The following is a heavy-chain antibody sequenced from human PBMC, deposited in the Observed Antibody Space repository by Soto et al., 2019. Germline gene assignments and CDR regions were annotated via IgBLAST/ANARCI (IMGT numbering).Heavy chain of an antibody. CDR1: GYTFTNYG. D-gene: IGHD6-13*01. CDR3: ARGAGIYSISWRLDF. J-gene: IGHJ4*02. CDR2: TSDYNGNT. Sequence: ASVKVSCKASGYTFTNYGISWVRQAPGQGLEWMGWTSDYNGNTNYAQKFQGRVTLTTDTSTSTAYMELRSLRSDDTAVYYCARGAGIYSISWRLDFWGQGTMVTVSS. V-gene: IGHV1-18*04.